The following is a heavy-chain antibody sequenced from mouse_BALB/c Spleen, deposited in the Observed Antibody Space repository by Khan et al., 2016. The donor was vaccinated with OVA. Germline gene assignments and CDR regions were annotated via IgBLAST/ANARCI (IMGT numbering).Heavy chain of an antibody. J-gene: IGHJ1*01. Sequence: EVQLQESGPDLVKPSQSLSLTCTVTGYSITSGYSWHWIRQFPGNKLEWMGYIYYSGNTNYNPSLKSRISITRDTSKNQFFLQLNSVTTEDTATYYCARAGTTVVAYWYFEVWGAGTTVTVSS. D-gene: IGHD1-1*01. CDR3: ARAGTTVVAYWYFEV. CDR2: IYYSGNT. CDR1: GYSITSGYS. V-gene: IGHV3-1*02.